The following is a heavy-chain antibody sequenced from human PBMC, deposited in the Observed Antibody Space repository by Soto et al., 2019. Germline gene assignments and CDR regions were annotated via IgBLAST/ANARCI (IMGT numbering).Heavy chain of an antibody. V-gene: IGHV1-69*06. D-gene: IGHD3-22*01. J-gene: IGHJ4*02. CDR2: IISIFETP. Sequence: QVQLVQSGAEVKKPGSSVKVSCKASGDTFDIYGFNWVRQAPGQWLEWMGVIISIFETPDYAEKFQGRLSITADKATSTAYMELGSLTSEATAVYYCARGGIHFYDSSGHAFDSWGQGTLISVTS. CDR3: ARGGIHFYDSSGHAFDS. CDR1: GDTFDIYG.